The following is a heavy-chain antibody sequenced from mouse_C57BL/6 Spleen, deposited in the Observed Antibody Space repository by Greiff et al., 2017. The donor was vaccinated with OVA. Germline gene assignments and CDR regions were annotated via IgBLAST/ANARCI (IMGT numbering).Heavy chain of an antibody. CDR2: IDPSDSYT. Sequence: VQLQQPGAELVKPGASVKLSCKASGYTFTSYWMQWVKQRPGQGLEWIGEIDPSDSYTNYNQKFKGKATLTVDTSSSTAYMQLSSLTSEDSAVYYCARWSPYYYGSSYWYFDVWGTGTTVTVSS. CDR3: ARWSPYYYGSSYWYFDV. D-gene: IGHD1-1*01. J-gene: IGHJ1*03. CDR1: GYTFTSYW. V-gene: IGHV1-50*01.